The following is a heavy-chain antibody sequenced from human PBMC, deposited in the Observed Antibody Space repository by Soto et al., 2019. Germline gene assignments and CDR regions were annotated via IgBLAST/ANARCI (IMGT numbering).Heavy chain of an antibody. CDR3: AGGEGWYTDY. Sequence: GGSLRLSCAASGVTFSSYWMTWVRQAPGKGLEWVANIKQDGRVKNYVDSVKGRFTISRDNAKNSLFLEMNSLRAEDTARYYCAGGEGWYTDYWGRGVLVTVSS. J-gene: IGHJ4*02. D-gene: IGHD6-19*01. V-gene: IGHV3-7*05. CDR1: GVTFSSYW. CDR2: IKQDGRVK.